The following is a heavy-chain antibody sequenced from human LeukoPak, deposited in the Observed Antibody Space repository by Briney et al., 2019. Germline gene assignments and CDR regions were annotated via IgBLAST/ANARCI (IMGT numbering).Heavy chain of an antibody. CDR1: GYTITSYY. CDR3: ARDYASNVPFDY. J-gene: IGHJ4*01. D-gene: IGHD3-16*01. Sequence: ASVKVSCKASGYTITSYYMHWVRQPPGQRLEWMGIINHNGGSTSYAQKFQGRVTMTRDTSTSTVYMELSSLRSEDTAVYYCARDYASNVPFDYGGHGTLVTVSS. V-gene: IGHV1-46*01. CDR2: INHNGGST.